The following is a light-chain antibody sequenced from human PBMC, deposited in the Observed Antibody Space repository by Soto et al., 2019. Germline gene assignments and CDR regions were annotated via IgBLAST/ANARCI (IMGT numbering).Light chain of an antibody. CDR1: QNINSN. Sequence: EIVMKQSPATLSVSPGERATLSCRASQNINSNVAWYQQKPGQAPRLLIFGASTRATGIPARFSGSGSGTEFTLTISSLQSEDFAVYYCQQYDNWPRTFGQGTKVDIK. V-gene: IGKV3-15*01. J-gene: IGKJ1*01. CDR2: GAS. CDR3: QQYDNWPRT.